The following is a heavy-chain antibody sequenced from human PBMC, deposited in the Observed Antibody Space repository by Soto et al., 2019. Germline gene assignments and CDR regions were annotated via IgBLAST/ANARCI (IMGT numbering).Heavy chain of an antibody. CDR2: ISYDGSNK. Sequence: GGSLRLSCAASGFTFSSYAMHWVRQAPGKGLEWVAVISYDGSNKYYADSVKGRFTISRDNSKNTLYLQMNSLKTEDTAVYYCTRVQAYYDYGMDVWGQGTTVTVSS. J-gene: IGHJ6*02. CDR3: TRVQAYYDYGMDV. CDR1: GFTFSSYA. D-gene: IGHD1-1*01. V-gene: IGHV3-30-3*01.